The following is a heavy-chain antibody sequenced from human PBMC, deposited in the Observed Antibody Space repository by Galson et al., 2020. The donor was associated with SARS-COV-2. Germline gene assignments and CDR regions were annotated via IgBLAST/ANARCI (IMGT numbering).Heavy chain of an antibody. Sequence: NSGESLRLSCAASGFPFSSYSMNWVRQAPGKGLEWVSSISTSSSYSYYPDPVKGRFTIPRDNDKKSLYLDMNSRTAEDTAVYYCARDEGIRGYNYGRLYYGMDVWGQGTTVTGSS. CDR2: ISTSSSYS. D-gene: IGHD5-18*01. CDR1: GFPFSSYS. J-gene: IGHJ6*02. CDR3: ARDEGIRGYNYGRLYYGMDV. V-gene: IGHV3-21*01.